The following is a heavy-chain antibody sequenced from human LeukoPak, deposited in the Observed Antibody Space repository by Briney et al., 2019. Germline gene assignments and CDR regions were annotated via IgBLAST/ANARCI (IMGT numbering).Heavy chain of an antibody. CDR1: GFTFSNYW. V-gene: IGHV3-74*01. J-gene: IGHJ4*02. D-gene: IGHD5-18*01. CDR2: INSDESTT. CDR3: ARDPGTAMGRALDY. Sequence: GSLILSCAASGFTFSNYWMHWVRQAPGKGLVWVSRINSDESTTTYADSAKGRFTISRDNAKNTLYLQMNSLRAEGTAVYYCARDPGTAMGRALDYWGQGTLVTVSS.